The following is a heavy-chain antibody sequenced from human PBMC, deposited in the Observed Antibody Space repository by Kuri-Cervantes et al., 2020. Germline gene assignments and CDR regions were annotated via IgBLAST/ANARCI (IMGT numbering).Heavy chain of an antibody. V-gene: IGHV1-18*01. J-gene: IGHJ4*02. D-gene: IGHD4-17*01. CDR3: ARVPYGDYGALFY. CDR2: ISAYNGNT. Sequence: ASVKVSCKVSGYTLTELSMHWVRQAPGKGLEWMGWISAYNGNTNYAQKLQGRVTMTTDTSTSTAYMELGSLRSEDTAVYYCARVPYGDYGALFYWGQGTLVTVSS. CDR1: GYTLTELS.